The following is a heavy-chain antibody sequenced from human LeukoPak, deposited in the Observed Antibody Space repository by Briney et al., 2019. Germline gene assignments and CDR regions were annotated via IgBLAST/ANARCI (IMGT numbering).Heavy chain of an antibody. Sequence: KSSETLSLTCTVSGVSISSYYWSWIRQPAGKGLEWIGRIYTSGSTNYNPSLKSRVTMSVDTSKNQFSLKLSSVTAADTAVYYCARAVYGDPLDFYYYYMDVWGKGTTVTVSS. D-gene: IGHD4-17*01. CDR2: IYTSGST. V-gene: IGHV4-4*07. CDR1: GVSISSYY. J-gene: IGHJ6*03. CDR3: ARAVYGDPLDFYYYYMDV.